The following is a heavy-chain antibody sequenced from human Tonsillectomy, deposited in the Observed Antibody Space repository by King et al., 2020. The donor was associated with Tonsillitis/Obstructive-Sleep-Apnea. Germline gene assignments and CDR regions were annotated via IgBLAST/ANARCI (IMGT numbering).Heavy chain of an antibody. CDR3: ASAHLAPSYYCCMDV. J-gene: IGHJ6*02. CDR1: GGSISSGGYY. V-gene: IGHV4-31*03. CDR2: IYYSGST. Sequence: QLQESGPGLVKPSQTLSLTCTVSGGSISSGGYYWTWLRPHPGKGLEWTGFIYYSGSTSYNPSLKSRVTISVDTSKNQLSLRLSSVTAADTAVYYCASAHLAPSYYCCMDVWGQGTTVTVSS.